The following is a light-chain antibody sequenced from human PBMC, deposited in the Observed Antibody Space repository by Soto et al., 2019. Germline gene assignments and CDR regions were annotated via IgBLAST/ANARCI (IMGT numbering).Light chain of an antibody. CDR2: SNN. Sequence: QSVLTQPPSASGTPGQRVIISCSGSNSNIGSNTVNWYQQLPGTAPKLLIYSNNQRPSGVPDRFSGSKSGTSASLAISGLQSEDEADYYCAAWDDSLNAAVFGGGTQLTVL. J-gene: IGLJ7*01. CDR1: NSNIGSNT. CDR3: AAWDDSLNAAV. V-gene: IGLV1-44*01.